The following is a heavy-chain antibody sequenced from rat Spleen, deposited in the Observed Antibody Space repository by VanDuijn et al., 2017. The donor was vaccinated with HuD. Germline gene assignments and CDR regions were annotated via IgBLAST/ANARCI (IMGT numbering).Heavy chain of an antibody. Sequence: EVQLVESGGGLVQPGRSLKLSCAASGFTFSNYGMAWVRQAPTKGLEWVASISYEGTATYYRDSVKGRFTLSRDNAKSTLYLQMGSLRSEDTATYYCTTGPRILRLDWFAYWGQGTLVTVSS. CDR2: ISYEGTAT. D-gene: IGHD1-6*01. J-gene: IGHJ3*01. V-gene: IGHV5-29*01. CDR1: GFTFSNYG. CDR3: TTGPRILRLDWFAY.